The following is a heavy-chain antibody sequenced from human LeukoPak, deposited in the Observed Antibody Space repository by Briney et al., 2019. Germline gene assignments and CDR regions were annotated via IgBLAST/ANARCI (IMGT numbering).Heavy chain of an antibody. J-gene: IGHJ5*02. CDR3: ARGENNYSGYDSWFDP. D-gene: IGHD5-12*01. Sequence: SVKVSCKASGGTFSSYAISWVRQAPGQGLEWMGGIIPIFGIANYAQKFQGRVTITADESTSTAYMELSSLRSEDTAVYYCARGENNYSGYDSWFDPWGQGTLVTVSS. CDR1: GGTFSSYA. CDR2: IIPIFGIA. V-gene: IGHV1-69*13.